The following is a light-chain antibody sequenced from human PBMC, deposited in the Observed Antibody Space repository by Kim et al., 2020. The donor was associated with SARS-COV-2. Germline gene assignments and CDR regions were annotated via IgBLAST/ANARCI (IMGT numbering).Light chain of an antibody. V-gene: IGLV3-9*01. CDR2: RDR. CDR1: NIGSKN. CDR3: QVWDSNTAV. J-gene: IGLJ3*02. Sequence: SVALGQTATITCGGNNIGSKNVHWYQQRPGQAPVMVMYRDRNRPSGIPERFSGSNSGNTATLTISGAQGGDEADYYCQVWDSNTAVFGGGTTLTVL.